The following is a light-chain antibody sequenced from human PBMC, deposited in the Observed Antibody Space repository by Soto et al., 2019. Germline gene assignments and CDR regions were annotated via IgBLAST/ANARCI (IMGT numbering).Light chain of an antibody. V-gene: IGLV2-23*02. CDR1: SSDVGSYNL. CDR3: CSYAGSSNVV. Sequence: QSVLTQPASMSGSPGQSITISCTGTSSDVGSYNLVSWYQQHPGKAPKLMIYEVSKRPSGVSNRFSGSKSGNTASLTISGLQAEDEADYYCCSYAGSSNVVFGGGTKLTVL. J-gene: IGLJ2*01. CDR2: EVS.